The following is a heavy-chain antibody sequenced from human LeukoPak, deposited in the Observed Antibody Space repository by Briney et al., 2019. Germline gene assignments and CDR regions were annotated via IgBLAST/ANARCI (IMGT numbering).Heavy chain of an antibody. V-gene: IGHV4-39*01. J-gene: IGHJ4*02. CDR2: IYYSGST. CDR1: GGSISSSSYS. Sequence: PSETLSLTCTVSGGSISSSSYSWGWIRQPPGKGLEWIGSIYYSGSTYYNPSLKSRVTISVDTSKNQFSLKLSSVTAADTAVYYCARHVSDFWSGYCRRYFDYWGQGTLVTVSS. D-gene: IGHD3-3*01. CDR3: ARHVSDFWSGYCRRYFDY.